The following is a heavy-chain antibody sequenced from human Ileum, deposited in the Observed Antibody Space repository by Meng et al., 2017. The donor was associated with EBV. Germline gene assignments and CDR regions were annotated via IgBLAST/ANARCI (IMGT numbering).Heavy chain of an antibody. CDR2: IYHSGST. J-gene: IGHJ4*02. CDR3: ARVGQWLPIDY. Sequence: QGRRRESVPGLGHPSGTLSLTCAVSGGSISSSNWWSWVRQPPGKGLEWIGEIYHSGSTNYNPSLKSRVTISVDKSKNQFSLNLSSVTAADTAVYYCARVGQWLPIDYWGQGTLVTVSS. CDR1: GGSISSSNW. D-gene: IGHD6-19*01. V-gene: IGHV4-4*02.